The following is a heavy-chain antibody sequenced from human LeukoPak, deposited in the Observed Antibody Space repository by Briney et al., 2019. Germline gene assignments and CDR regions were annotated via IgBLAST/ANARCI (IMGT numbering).Heavy chain of an antibody. V-gene: IGHV3-23*01. D-gene: IGHD3-22*01. CDR2: ITGSGGNT. CDR3: EKHLSVSGGYYFEY. CDR1: GFTFSSSA. Sequence: PGGSLRLSCAASGFTFSSSAMSWVRQAPGKGLEWVSAITGSGGNTYYADSVKGRFTISRDNSKNTLYLQMDSLRAEGTAVFYCEKHLSVSGGYYFEYWGQGAPVTVSS. J-gene: IGHJ4*02.